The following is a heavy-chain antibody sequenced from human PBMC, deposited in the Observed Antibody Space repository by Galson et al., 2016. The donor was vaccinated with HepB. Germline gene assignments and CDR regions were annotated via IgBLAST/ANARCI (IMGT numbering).Heavy chain of an antibody. V-gene: IGHV4-59*01. Sequence: ETLSLTCTVSGDSISDYYWSWIRQPPGKGLEWIGYIYYTGSTNYNPSLKSRVTISVDTSENQFSLKLSPVTAADTAVYFCARDRVWYFDLWGRGTLVTVSS. CDR1: GDSISDYY. J-gene: IGHJ2*01. D-gene: IGHD3-10*01. CDR2: IYYTGST. CDR3: ARDRVWYFDL.